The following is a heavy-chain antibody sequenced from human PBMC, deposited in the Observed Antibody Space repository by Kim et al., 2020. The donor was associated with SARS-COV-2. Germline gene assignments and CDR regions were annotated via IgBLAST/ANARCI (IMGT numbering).Heavy chain of an antibody. Sequence: GGSLRLSCAASGFTFSSYWMHWVRQAPGKGLVWVSRINSDGSSTSYADSVKGRFTISRDNAKNTLYLQMNSLRAEDTAVYYCARVIYGDGYWFDYWGQGTLVTVSS. CDR1: GFTFSSYW. CDR2: INSDGSST. V-gene: IGHV3-74*01. CDR3: ARVIYGDGYWFDY. J-gene: IGHJ4*02. D-gene: IGHD4-17*01.